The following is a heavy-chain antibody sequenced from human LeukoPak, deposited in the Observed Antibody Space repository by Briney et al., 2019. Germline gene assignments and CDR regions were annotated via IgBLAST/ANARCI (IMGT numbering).Heavy chain of an antibody. Sequence: SETLSLTCAVYGGSFSGYYWSWIRQPPGKGLEWIGEINHSGSTNYNPSLKSRVTISVDTPKNQFSLKLSSVTAADTAVYYCARDISFYYYYMDVWGKGTTVTVSS. J-gene: IGHJ6*03. V-gene: IGHV4-34*01. D-gene: IGHD6-6*01. CDR2: INHSGST. CDR3: ARDISFYYYYMDV. CDR1: GGSFSGYY.